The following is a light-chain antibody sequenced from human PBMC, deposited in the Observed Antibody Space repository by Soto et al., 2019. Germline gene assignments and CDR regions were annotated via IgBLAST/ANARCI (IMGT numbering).Light chain of an antibody. Sequence: QSVLTQPASVTGSPGQSITISCTGTSSDVGSYNLVSWYQQHPGKAPKLMIYEVSKRPSGVANRFSGSKSGNTASLTISGLQAEDEADYCCCSYAGSSPPYVFGTGTKVTVL. V-gene: IGLV2-23*02. J-gene: IGLJ1*01. CDR3: CSYAGSSPPYV. CDR2: EVS. CDR1: SSDVGSYNL.